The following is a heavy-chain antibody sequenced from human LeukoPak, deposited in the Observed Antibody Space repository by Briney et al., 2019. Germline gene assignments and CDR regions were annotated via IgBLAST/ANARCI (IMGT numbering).Heavy chain of an antibody. J-gene: IGHJ4*02. CDR2: INSDGSDT. Sequence: PGGSLRLSCAASGFTFSTYWMHWVHQAPGKGLVWVSRINSDGSDTNYADSVKGRFTISRDNAKNTLYLQMNSLRAEDTAVYYCARARELATVGVDYWGQGTLVTVSS. CDR3: ARARELATVGVDY. V-gene: IGHV3-74*01. D-gene: IGHD5-24*01. CDR1: GFTFSTYW.